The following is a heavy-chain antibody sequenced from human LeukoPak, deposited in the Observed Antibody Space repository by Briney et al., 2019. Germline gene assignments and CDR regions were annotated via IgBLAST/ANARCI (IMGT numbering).Heavy chain of an antibody. CDR2: IYYSGST. CDR3: ARHGLSGIFGVVPIINYSWFDP. J-gene: IGHJ5*02. D-gene: IGHD3-3*01. V-gene: IGHV4-61*08. Sequence: SQTLSLTCTVSGGSISSGGYYWSWLRQPPGKGLEWNGYIYYSGSTNYNPSLKSRVTISVDTSKNQFSLKLSSVTAADTAVYYCARHGLSGIFGVVPIINYSWFDPWGQGTLVTVSS. CDR1: GGSISSGGYY.